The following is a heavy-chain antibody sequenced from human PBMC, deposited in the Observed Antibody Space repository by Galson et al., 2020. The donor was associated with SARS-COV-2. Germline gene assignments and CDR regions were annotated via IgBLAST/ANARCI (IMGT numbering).Heavy chain of an antibody. V-gene: IGHV3-74*01. CDR2: IKSDGSII. J-gene: IGHJ6*02. CDR1: GFAFSNYW. D-gene: IGHD4-17*01. CDR3: AREWGEGVTTCYYYGMDV. Sequence: GGSLRLSCAASGFAFSNYWMHWVRQAPGKGLVWVSRIKSDGSIISYADSVKGRFPISRDNSTNTLFLQMNSLRIEDTAVYYCAREWGEGVTTCYYYGMDVWGRGTTVTVSS.